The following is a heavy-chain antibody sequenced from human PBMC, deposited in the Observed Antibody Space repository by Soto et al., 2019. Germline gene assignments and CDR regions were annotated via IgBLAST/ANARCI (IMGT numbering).Heavy chain of an antibody. D-gene: IGHD6-25*01. CDR1: GYSISSGHS. CDR2: IFHTGST. CDR3: ATLPRLDGMDV. J-gene: IGHJ6*02. V-gene: IGHV4-38-2*01. Sequence: SETLSLTCAVSGYSISSGHSWGWIRQPPGKGLEWIGSIFHTGSTYYNPSLKSRVTLSVDTSKNQFSLKLSSVTAADTAVYFCATLPRLDGMDVWGQGTTVTVYS.